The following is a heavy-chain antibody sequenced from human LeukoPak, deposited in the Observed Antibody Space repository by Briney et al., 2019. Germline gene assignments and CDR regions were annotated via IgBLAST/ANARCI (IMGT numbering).Heavy chain of an antibody. CDR1: GFTFSSYW. Sequence: GGSLRLSCAASGFTFSSYWMPWVRQAPGKGLEWVANIKQAGSENSYVDSVKGRFTISRDNAKNSLYLQINSLRAEDTAVYYCARIRGDYYLDYWGQGTLVSVSS. CDR3: ARIRGDYYLDY. CDR2: IKQAGSEN. J-gene: IGHJ4*02. V-gene: IGHV3-7*01. D-gene: IGHD3-16*01.